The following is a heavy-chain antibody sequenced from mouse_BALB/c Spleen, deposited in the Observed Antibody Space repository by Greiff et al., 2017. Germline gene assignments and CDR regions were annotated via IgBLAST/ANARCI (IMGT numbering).Heavy chain of an antibody. CDR2: ISNGGGST. CDR3: ARHKGYGNPSYWYFDV. J-gene: IGHJ1*01. CDR1: GFTFSSYT. Sequence: DVHLVESGGGLVQPGGSLKLSCAASGFTFSSYTMSWVRQTPEKRLEWVAYISNGGGSTYYPDTVKGRFTISRDNAKNTLYLQMSSLKSEDTAMYYCARHKGYGNPSYWYFDVWGAGTTVTVSS. D-gene: IGHD2-10*02. V-gene: IGHV5-12-2*01.